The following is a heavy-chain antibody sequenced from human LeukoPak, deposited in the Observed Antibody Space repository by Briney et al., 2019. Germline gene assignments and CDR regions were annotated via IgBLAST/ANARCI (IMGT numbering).Heavy chain of an antibody. V-gene: IGHV3-30*18. CDR1: GFTFSSYG. CDR3: AKDSYYGSGR. J-gene: IGHJ4*02. CDR2: ISYDGSNK. D-gene: IGHD3-10*01. Sequence: VGSLRLSCAASGFTFSSYGMHWVRQAPGKGLEWVAVISYDGSNKYYADSVKGRFTISRDNSKNTLYLQMNSLRAEDTAVYYCAKDSYYGSGRWGQGTLVTVSS.